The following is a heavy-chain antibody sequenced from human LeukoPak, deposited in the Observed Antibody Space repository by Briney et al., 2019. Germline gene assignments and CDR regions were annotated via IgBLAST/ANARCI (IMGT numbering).Heavy chain of an antibody. CDR3: AKDALHYYDSSGPYFVLGLPHY. J-gene: IGHJ4*02. V-gene: IGHV3-30*18. CDR1: EFTFSSYG. Sequence: GRSLRLSCAASEFTFSSYGMHWVRQAPGKGLDWVAVISYDGGKKYYADSVKGRFTLSRDNSKNTLYLQMNSLRAEDTAVYYCAKDALHYYDSSGPYFVLGLPHYWGQGTLVTVSS. CDR2: ISYDGGKK. D-gene: IGHD3-22*01.